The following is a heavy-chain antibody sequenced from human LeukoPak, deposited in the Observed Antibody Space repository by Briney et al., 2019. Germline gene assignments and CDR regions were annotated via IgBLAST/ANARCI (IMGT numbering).Heavy chain of an antibody. Sequence: SETLSLTCTVSAYSIKSGYYWGWIRQPPGKGLEWIGIIYHSGTTYSNPSLKSRVTISVDTSKNQFSLKLSSVTAADTAVYYCAGSVIPYYDFWSGPGAFDIWGQGTMVTVSS. CDR1: AYSIKSGYY. CDR2: IYHSGTT. D-gene: IGHD3-3*01. J-gene: IGHJ3*02. CDR3: AGSVIPYYDFWSGPGAFDI. V-gene: IGHV4-38-2*02.